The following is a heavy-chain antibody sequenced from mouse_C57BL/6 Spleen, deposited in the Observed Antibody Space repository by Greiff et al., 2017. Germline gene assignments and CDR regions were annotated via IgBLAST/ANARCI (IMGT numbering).Heavy chain of an antibody. V-gene: IGHV1-64*01. D-gene: IGHD3-2*02. Sequence: QVQLQQPGAELVKPGASVKLSCKASGYTFTSYWMHWVKQRPGQGLEWIGMIYPSGGSTNYNEKFKSKATLTVDKSSSTAYMQLSSLTSEDSAVYDCARRSSGYAAMDYWGQGTTVTVSS. J-gene: IGHJ4*01. CDR3: ARRSSGYAAMDY. CDR2: IYPSGGST. CDR1: GYTFTSYW.